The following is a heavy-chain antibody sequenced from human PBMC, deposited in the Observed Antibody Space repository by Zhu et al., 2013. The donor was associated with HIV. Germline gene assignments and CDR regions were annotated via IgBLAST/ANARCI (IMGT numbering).Heavy chain of an antibody. CDR3: ARASYYYGSKGIGAFDI. V-gene: IGHV1-2*02. J-gene: IGHJ3*02. CDR1: GYTFTGYY. Sequence: QVQLVQSGAEVKKPGASVKVSCKASGYTFTGYYMHWVRQAPGQGLEWMGWINPNSGGTNYAQKFQGRVTMTRDTSISTAYMELSRLRSDDTAVYYCARASYYYGSKGIGAFDIWGQGTMVTVSS. D-gene: IGHD3-22*01. CDR2: INPNSGGT.